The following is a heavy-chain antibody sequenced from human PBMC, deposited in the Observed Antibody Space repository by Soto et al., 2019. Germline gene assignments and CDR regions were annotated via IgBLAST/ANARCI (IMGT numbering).Heavy chain of an antibody. CDR2: IYYSGST. Sequence: PSETLSLTCTVSGGAIGSGDYYWSWIRQPPGKGLEWIGYIYYSGSTYYNPSLKSRVTISVDTSKNQFSLKLSSVTAADTAVYYCARDRARLGGHDYWGQGTLVTVSS. D-gene: IGHD3-16*01. J-gene: IGHJ4*02. CDR3: ARDRARLGGHDY. V-gene: IGHV4-30-4*01. CDR1: GGAIGSGDYY.